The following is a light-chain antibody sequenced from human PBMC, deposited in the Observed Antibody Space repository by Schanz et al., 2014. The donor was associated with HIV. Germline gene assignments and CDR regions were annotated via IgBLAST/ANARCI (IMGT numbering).Light chain of an antibody. J-gene: IGLJ3*02. V-gene: IGLV2-14*01. CDR2: DVS. Sequence: QSALTQPASVSGSPGQSITISCIGSSSDVGGHNYVSWYQQHPGKAPKLMIYDVSNRPSGVSNRFSGSKSGNTASLTISGLQAEDDADYYCTSYAGYGAPALVVFGGGTQLPVL. CDR1: SSDVGGHNY. CDR3: TSYAGYGAPALVV.